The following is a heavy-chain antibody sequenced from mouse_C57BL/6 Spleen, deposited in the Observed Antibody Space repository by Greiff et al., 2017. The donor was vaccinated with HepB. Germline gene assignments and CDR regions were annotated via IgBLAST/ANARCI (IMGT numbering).Heavy chain of an antibody. V-gene: IGHV5-4*01. CDR3: ARAPRGYGSSYVDYYAMDY. D-gene: IGHD1-1*01. CDR2: ISDGGSYT. CDR1: GFTFSSYA. J-gene: IGHJ4*01. Sequence: EVQGVESGGGLVKPGGSLKLSCAASGFTFSSYAMSWVRQTPEKRLEWVATISDGGSYTYYPDNVKGRFTISRDNAKNNLYLQMSHLKSEDTAMDYCARAPRGYGSSYVDYYAMDYWGQGTSVTVSS.